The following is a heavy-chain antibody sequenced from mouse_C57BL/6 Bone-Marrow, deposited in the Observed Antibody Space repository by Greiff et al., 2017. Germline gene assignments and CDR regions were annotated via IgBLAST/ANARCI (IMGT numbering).Heavy chain of an antibody. D-gene: IGHD1-1*01. CDR3: AALPYYYYGSLWYFDV. V-gene: IGHV1-64*01. Sequence: QVQLQQPGAELVKPGASVKLSCKASGYTFTSYWMHWVKQRPGQGLEWIGMIHPNSGSTNYNEKFKSKATLTVDKSSSTAYMQLSSLTSEDSAVYYCAALPYYYYGSLWYFDVWGTGTTVTVSS. CDR1: GYTFTSYW. J-gene: IGHJ1*03. CDR2: IHPNSGST.